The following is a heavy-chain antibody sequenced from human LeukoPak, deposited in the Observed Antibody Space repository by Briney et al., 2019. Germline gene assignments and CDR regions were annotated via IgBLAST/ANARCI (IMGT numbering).Heavy chain of an antibody. CDR1: GFTFSSYS. Sequence: GSLRLSCAASGFTFSSYSMNWVRQAPGKGLEWVSYISSSSSTIYYADSVKGRFTISRDNAKNSLYLQMNSLKVEDTAVYYCARVLGKYDMLTGYLGMNALDLWGQGTMVTVSS. CDR2: ISSSSSTI. J-gene: IGHJ3*01. CDR3: ARVLGKYDMLTGYLGMNALDL. V-gene: IGHV3-48*01. D-gene: IGHD3-9*01.